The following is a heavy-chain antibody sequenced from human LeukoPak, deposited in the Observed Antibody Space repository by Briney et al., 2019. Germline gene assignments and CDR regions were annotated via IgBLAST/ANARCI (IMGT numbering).Heavy chain of an antibody. Sequence: GGSLRLSCAASGFTFSSYWLSWVRQAPGKGLEWVANIKQDGGEKYYVDSVKGRFTISRDNAKNSLYLQMNSLRAEDTAVYYCARAGNYYGSGSHYYFDYWGQGTLVTVSS. CDR3: ARAGNYYGSGSHYYFDY. CDR1: GFTFSSYW. V-gene: IGHV3-7*01. J-gene: IGHJ4*02. D-gene: IGHD3-10*01. CDR2: IKQDGGEK.